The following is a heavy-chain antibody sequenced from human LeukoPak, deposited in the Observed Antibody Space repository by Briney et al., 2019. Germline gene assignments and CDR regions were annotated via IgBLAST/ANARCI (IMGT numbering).Heavy chain of an antibody. J-gene: IGHJ3*02. CDR2: INYSGNT. Sequence: PSETLSLTCTVSGGSISSSGYYWGWIRQPPGKGLEWIGSINYSGNTYYNPSLKSRVTISVDTSKNQFSLKLSSVTAADTAVYYCARPRDGYNYEAFDIWGQGTMVTVSS. CDR3: ARPRDGYNYEAFDI. D-gene: IGHD5-24*01. CDR1: GGSISSSGYY. V-gene: IGHV4-39*01.